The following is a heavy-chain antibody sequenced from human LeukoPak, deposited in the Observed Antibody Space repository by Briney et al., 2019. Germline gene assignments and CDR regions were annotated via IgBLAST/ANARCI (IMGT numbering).Heavy chain of an antibody. Sequence: PGGSLRLSCAASGFTFSSYWMHWVRHAPGKGLVWASRINSDGSSTIYADSVKGRFTISRDNAKNTVYLQMNSLRAEDTAVYYCARGAGVDYWGQGTLVTVSS. V-gene: IGHV3-74*01. CDR1: GFTFSSYW. CDR3: ARGAGVDY. D-gene: IGHD6-19*01. J-gene: IGHJ4*02. CDR2: INSDGSST.